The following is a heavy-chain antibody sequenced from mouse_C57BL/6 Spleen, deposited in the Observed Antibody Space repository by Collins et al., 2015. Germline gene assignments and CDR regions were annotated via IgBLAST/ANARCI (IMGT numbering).Heavy chain of an antibody. V-gene: IGHV1-87*01. D-gene: IGHD1-1*01. CDR2: IYPGDGDT. J-gene: IGHJ3*01. CDR3: ARGYYGSSPFAY. CDR1: GYTFTSYW. Sequence: QVQLQQSGAELARPGASVKLSCKASGYTFTSYWMQWVKQRPGQGLEWIGAIYPGDGDTRYTQKFKGKATLTADKSSSTAYMQLSSLASEDSAVYYCARGYYGSSPFAYWGQGTLVTVSA.